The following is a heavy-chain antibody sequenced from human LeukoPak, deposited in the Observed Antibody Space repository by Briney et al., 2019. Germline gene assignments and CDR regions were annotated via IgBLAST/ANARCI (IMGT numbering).Heavy chain of an antibody. CDR1: GGSINSYY. CDR3: ARARDGHINNWFDP. CDR2: IYYSGST. Sequence: SESLSLTCTVSGGSINSYYWSWIRQPPGKGLEWIGYIYYSGSTEYNPSLKSRVTISVDTSKNQFSLKMSSVTAADTAVYYCARARDGHINNWFDPWGQGTLVTVPS. J-gene: IGHJ5*02. V-gene: IGHV4-59*13. D-gene: IGHD5-24*01.